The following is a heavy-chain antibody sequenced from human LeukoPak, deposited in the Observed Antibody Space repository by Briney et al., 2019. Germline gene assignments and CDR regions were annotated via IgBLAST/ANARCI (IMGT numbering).Heavy chain of an antibody. D-gene: IGHD6-25*01. CDR1: GGTFSSYA. CDR3: ARDSSGDWNLDY. V-gene: IGHV1-69*05. J-gene: IGHJ4*02. CDR2: IIPIFGTA. Sequence: SVKVSCKASGGTFSSYAISWVRQAPGQGLEWMGRIIPIFGTANYAQKFQGRVTITTDESTSTAYMELSSLRSEDTAVYYCARDSSGDWNLDYWGQGTLVTVSS.